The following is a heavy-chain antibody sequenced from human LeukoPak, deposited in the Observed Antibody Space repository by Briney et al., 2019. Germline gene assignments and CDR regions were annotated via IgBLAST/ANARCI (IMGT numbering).Heavy chain of an antibody. V-gene: IGHV1-18*01. Sequence: ASVKVSCKASGYTFNTYGISWVRQAPRQGPEWVGWISAYNGKSNYAQKFQGRVTMTTDTSTSTAYMELRRLRYDDTAVYYCARVFYDDTSGHNWFDSWGQGTLVTVSS. CDR2: ISAYNGKS. CDR1: GYTFNTYG. D-gene: IGHD3-22*01. J-gene: IGHJ5*01. CDR3: ARVFYDDTSGHNWFDS.